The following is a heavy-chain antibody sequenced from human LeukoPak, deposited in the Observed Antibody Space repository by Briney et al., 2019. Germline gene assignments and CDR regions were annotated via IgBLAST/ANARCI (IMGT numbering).Heavy chain of an antibody. J-gene: IGHJ4*02. V-gene: IGHV1-46*01. CDR1: GYTFTRYY. CDR3: ASGMGSGSPKFDY. Sequence: ASVKVSCKASGYTFTRYYIHWVRQAPGQGLEWMGIIDPSGGTTNYAQSFQGRVALTTDMSTSTVYMELSSLRSEDTAVYYCASGMGSGSPKFDYWGQGTLVTVSS. CDR2: IDPSGGTT. D-gene: IGHD3-10*01.